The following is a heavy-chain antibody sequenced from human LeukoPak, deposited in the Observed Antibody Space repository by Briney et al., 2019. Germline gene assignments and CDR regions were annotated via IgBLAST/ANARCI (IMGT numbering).Heavy chain of an antibody. CDR1: GGSTSSSDYY. J-gene: IGHJ3*02. D-gene: IGHD1-26*01. CDR2: IYYSGST. Sequence: PSETLSLTCTVSGGSTSSSDYYWGWIRQPPGKGLEWIGSIYYSGSTYYNPSLKSRVTISVDTSKNQFSLKLSSVTAADTAVYYCARLGARGAFDIWGQGTMVTVSS. V-gene: IGHV4-39*01. CDR3: ARLGARGAFDI.